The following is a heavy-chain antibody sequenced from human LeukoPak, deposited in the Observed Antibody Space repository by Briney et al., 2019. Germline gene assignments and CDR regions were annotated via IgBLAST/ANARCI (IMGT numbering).Heavy chain of an antibody. CDR2: IIPIFGTA. CDR1: GGTFSSYA. Sequence: SVKVSCKASGGTFSSYAITWVRQAPGQGLEWMGGIIPIFGTANYAQKFQGRVTITTDESTSTAYMELSSLRSEDTAVYYCARDIESTFDPWGQGTLVTVSS. CDR3: ARDIESTFDP. D-gene: IGHD3-16*02. J-gene: IGHJ5*02. V-gene: IGHV1-69*05.